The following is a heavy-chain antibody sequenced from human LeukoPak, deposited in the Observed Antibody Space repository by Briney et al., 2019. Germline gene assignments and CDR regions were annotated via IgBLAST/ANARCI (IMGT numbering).Heavy chain of an antibody. V-gene: IGHV3-7*01. Sequence: GGSLRLSCVASGFAFSSYWMSWVRQAPGKGLELVANISPDGRAEDYVESVRGRFAISRDNAKRSLYLQMNSLSAKDTAVDYCANQAYSQFDYWGQGTLVSVSS. J-gene: IGHJ4*02. CDR2: ISPDGRAE. CDR3: ANQAYSQFDY. CDR1: GFAFSSYW. D-gene: IGHD4-11*01.